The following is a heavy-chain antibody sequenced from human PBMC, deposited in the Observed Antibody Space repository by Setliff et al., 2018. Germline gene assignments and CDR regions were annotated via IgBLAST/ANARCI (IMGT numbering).Heavy chain of an antibody. CDR2: INPGGGSA. CDR1: GYSFTSHY. D-gene: IGHD6-13*01. Sequence: ASVKVSCKTSGYSFTSHYIHWVRQAPGQGLEWMGIINPGGGSASVVDNFQDRVTMTRDTSTSTVYLDLSSLRSEDTAVYYCARGGKAADARKGLFENWGQGTLVTVSS. V-gene: IGHV1-46*01. CDR3: ARGGKAADARKGLFEN. J-gene: IGHJ4*02.